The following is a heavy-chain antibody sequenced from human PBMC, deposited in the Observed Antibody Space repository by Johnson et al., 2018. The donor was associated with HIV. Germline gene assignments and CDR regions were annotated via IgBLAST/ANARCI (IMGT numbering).Heavy chain of an antibody. Sequence: VQLVESGGSVIRPGGSLRLSCAGSGFTFDDYSMSWVRQAPGKGLEWVSGVTGTGCDTYYADSVKGRFTISRYHAHNSLYLQMNSLRAEDTAVYYCARGDIVVVPAATRAQDAFDIWGQGTMVTVSS. CDR1: GFTFDDYS. CDR2: VTGTGCDT. D-gene: IGHD2-2*01. V-gene: IGHV3-20*04. CDR3: ARGDIVVVPAATRAQDAFDI. J-gene: IGHJ3*02.